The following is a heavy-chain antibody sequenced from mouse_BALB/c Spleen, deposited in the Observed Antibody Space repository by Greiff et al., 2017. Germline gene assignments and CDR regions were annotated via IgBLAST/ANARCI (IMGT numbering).Heavy chain of an antibody. D-gene: IGHD2-1*01. CDR2: INPYNDGT. CDR3: ARPYGNHAMDY. CDR1: GYTFTSYV. V-gene: IGHV1-14*01. Sequence: VQLKESGPELVKPGASVKMSCKASGYTFTSYVMHWVKQKPGQGLEWIGYINPYNDGTKYNEKFKGKATLTSDKSSSTAYMELSSLTSEDSAVYYCARPYGNHAMDYWGQGTSVTVSS. J-gene: IGHJ4*01.